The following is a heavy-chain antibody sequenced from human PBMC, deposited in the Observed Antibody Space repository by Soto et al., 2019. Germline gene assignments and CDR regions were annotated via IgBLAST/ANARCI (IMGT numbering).Heavy chain of an antibody. Sequence: QITLRESGPTLLKPTETLTLTCSVSGFSLSAHGVGVGWIRQPPGKALQWLGFIFWDDDTRYSPSLKSRVTITKETSKDQVVLTMTDVDPLDTATYFCARTYCIDGACYSFWYFDIWGRGTLVTVSS. CDR1: GFSLSAHGVG. CDR2: IFWDDDT. CDR3: ARTYCIDGACYSFWYFDI. V-gene: IGHV2-5*02. D-gene: IGHD2-15*01. J-gene: IGHJ2*01.